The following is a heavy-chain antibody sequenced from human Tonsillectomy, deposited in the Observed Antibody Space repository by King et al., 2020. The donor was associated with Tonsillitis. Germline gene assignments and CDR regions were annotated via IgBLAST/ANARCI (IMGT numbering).Heavy chain of an antibody. V-gene: IGHV1-2*02. J-gene: IGHJ4*02. CDR1: GYTFNDHY. CDR3: ARAQNDWESHSPYYFDH. D-gene: IGHD3-16*01. CDR2: INPNSGGT. Sequence: VQLVESGAEVKKPGASVKVSCKASGYTFNDHYIHWVRQAPGQGLEWLGWINPNSGGTNYAQKFQGRVTMTGDTSIRTAYMEVNRLRSDDTAVYYCARAQNDWESHSPYYFDHWGQGARVTVSS.